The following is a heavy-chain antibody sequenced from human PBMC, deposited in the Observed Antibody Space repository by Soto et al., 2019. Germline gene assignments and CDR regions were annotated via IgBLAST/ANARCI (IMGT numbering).Heavy chain of an antibody. D-gene: IGHD6-13*01. V-gene: IGHV4-39*01. CDR1: GGSISSSIYY. CDR2: VYHSGST. CDR3: ARPVGVEQQLVHDAFDL. J-gene: IGHJ3*01. Sequence: QLQLQESGPGLVKPSETLSLTCTVSGGSISSSIYYWGWIHQPPGKGLQWVGSVYHSGSTYYNPSLRSRVTISVDTSKNQFSLRLSSMTAADTAVYYCARPVGVEQQLVHDAFDLWGQGTMVAVSS.